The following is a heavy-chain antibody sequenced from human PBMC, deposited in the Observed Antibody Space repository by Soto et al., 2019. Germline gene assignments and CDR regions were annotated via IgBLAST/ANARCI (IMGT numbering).Heavy chain of an antibody. CDR2: IIPVFGTT. J-gene: IGHJ5*02. CDR1: GGTFSSYA. Sequence: ASVKVSCKASGGTFSSYAMIWVRQAPGQGLECMGGIIPVFGTTNYAQEVQGRVTINADESTSTVYMELSSLRSEDTAVYYCASGWNALHHWGQGTLVTVSS. CDR3: ASGWNALHH. V-gene: IGHV1-69*13. D-gene: IGHD1-1*01.